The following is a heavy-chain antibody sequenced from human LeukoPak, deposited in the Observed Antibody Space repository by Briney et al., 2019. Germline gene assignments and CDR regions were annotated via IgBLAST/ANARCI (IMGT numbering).Heavy chain of an antibody. CDR1: GASLTSSPW. D-gene: IGHD3-10*01. V-gene: IGHV4-4*02. CDR2: MYQNGNT. J-gene: IGHJ4*02. Sequence: PSGTLSLTCSVSGASLTSSPWWSWVRQSPGKGLEWIGEMYQNGNTFYNPSLESRVTISVDKSKNQFSLNLDSVTAADTAVYYCASPRGVRGVNFDYWGQGILVTVSS. CDR3: ASPRGVRGVNFDY.